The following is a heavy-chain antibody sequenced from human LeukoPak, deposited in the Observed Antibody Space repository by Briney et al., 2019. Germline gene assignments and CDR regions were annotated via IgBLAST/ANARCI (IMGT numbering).Heavy chain of an antibody. CDR2: IHYRGSA. D-gene: IGHD3-22*01. V-gene: IGHV4-59*11. J-gene: IGHJ4*02. Sequence: SETLSLTCSVSGASISSHYWSWIRQPPGKGLEWIGYIHYRGSANCNTSLKSRVTISVDTSKNQFSLKLSSVTAADTAVYYCARGPYDSSRGWGQGTLVTV. CDR1: GASISSHY. CDR3: ARGPYDSSRG.